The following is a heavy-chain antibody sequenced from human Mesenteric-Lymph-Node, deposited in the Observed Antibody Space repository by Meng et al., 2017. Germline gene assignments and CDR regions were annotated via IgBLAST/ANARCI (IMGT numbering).Heavy chain of an antibody. V-gene: IGHV4-30-4*01. CDR2: MDYRGST. CDR1: GDSISSGEYF. Sequence: QVKLQEAGPGLVKPSQTLSLTCTASGDSISSGEYFWSWIRQPPGKGLEWIGYMDYRGSTFYNPSLKSRVTISVDTSKNQFSLKLSSVTAADTAVYYCARHHHSPTFDYWGQGTLVTVSS. J-gene: IGHJ4*02. CDR3: ARHHHSPTFDY. D-gene: IGHD1-14*01.